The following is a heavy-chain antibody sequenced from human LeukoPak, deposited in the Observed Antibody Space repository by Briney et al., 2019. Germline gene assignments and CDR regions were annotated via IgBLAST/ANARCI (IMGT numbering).Heavy chain of an antibody. CDR2: INHNSGGT. Sequence: ASVEVSRKSCIYTYTVHYTHGAPHAPRQGLECMGWINHNSGGTNYIQKFQGRVTMTRDKYISTAYMELSRLRCDDTAVYYCARKVVATMPSYYYYGMDVWGQGTTVTVSS. CDR3: ARKVVATMPSYYYYGMDV. J-gene: IGHJ6*02. D-gene: IGHD5-12*01. CDR1: IYTYTVHY. V-gene: IGHV1-2*02.